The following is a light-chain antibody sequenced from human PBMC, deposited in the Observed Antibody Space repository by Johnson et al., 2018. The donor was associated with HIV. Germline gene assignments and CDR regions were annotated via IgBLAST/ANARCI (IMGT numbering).Light chain of an antibody. CDR3: GTWDSSLSDGGV. Sequence: QSVLTQPPSVSAAPGQKVTISCSGSSSNIGNNYVSWYQQLPGTAPKLLIYENNKRPSGIPDRFSGSKSGTSATLGITGLQTGDEADYYCGTWDSSLSDGGVFGTGTKVTGL. J-gene: IGLJ1*01. CDR1: SSNIGNNY. CDR2: ENN. V-gene: IGLV1-51*02.